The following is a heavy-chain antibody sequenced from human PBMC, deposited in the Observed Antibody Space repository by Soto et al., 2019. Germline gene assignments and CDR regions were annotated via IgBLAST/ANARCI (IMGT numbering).Heavy chain of an antibody. J-gene: IGHJ4*02. CDR3: ARGPQYYYGSGSYYPTPQYFDY. CDR2: IIPIFCTA. CDR1: GGTFSSYA. V-gene: IGHV1-69*13. D-gene: IGHD3-10*01. Sequence: LVKVSCKASGGTFSSYAISWVRQAPGQGLEWMGGIIPIFCTANYAQKFQGRVTITADESTSTAYMGRSSLRSEDTAVYYCARGPQYYYGSGSYYPTPQYFDYWGQGTLVTVSS.